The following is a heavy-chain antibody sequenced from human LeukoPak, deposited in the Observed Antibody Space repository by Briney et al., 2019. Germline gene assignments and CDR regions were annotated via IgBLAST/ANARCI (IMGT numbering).Heavy chain of an antibody. CDR2: IKSKTDGGTT. D-gene: IGHD6-19*01. Sequence: GGSLRLSCAASGFTFSHACMSWVRQAPGKGLEWVGRIKSKTDGGTTDYAAPVKGRFTISRDDSKNTLYLQMNSLRTEDTALYYCTTDEQWLDEFYYYGMDVWGQGTTVTVSS. CDR1: GFTFSHAC. CDR3: TTDEQWLDEFYYYGMDV. J-gene: IGHJ6*02. V-gene: IGHV3-15*01.